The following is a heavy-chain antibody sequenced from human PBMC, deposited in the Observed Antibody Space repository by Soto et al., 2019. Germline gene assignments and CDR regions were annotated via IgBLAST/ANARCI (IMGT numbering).Heavy chain of an antibody. CDR2: IYYSGST. D-gene: IGHD5-18*01. V-gene: IGHV4-59*01. Sequence: SETLSLTCTVSGGSISSYYWSWIRQPPGKGLEWIGYIYYSGSTNYNPSLKSRVTISVDTSKNQFSLKLSSVTAADTAVYYCARVQLWLLNYYYMDVWGKGTTVTVSS. CDR3: ARVQLWLLNYYYMDV. CDR1: GGSISSYY. J-gene: IGHJ6*03.